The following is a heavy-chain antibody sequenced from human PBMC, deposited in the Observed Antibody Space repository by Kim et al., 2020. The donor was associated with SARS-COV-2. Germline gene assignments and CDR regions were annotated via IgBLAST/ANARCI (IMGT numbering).Heavy chain of an antibody. CDR3: AKALLSY. J-gene: IGHJ4*02. CDR1: GFTFSSYG. V-gene: IGHV3-30*18. CDR2: ISYDGSNK. Sequence: GGSLRLSCAASGFTFSSYGMHWVRQAPGKGLEWVSLISYDGSNKYYADSVKGRFTISRDNTKNTLYLQMNSLRAEDTAVYYCAKALLSYWGQGTLVTVAS.